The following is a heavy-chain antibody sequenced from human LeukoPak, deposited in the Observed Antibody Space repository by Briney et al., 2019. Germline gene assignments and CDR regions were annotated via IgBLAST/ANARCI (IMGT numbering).Heavy chain of an antibody. V-gene: IGHV3-72*01. CDR3: ARLGYCSSTSCRQAFDI. Sequence: PGGALRLSCAASGFTFSDYYMDWVRQAPGKGLEWVGRTRNKPNRYTTEYAASVKGRFTISRDDSKNSLYLQMNSLKTEDTALYYCARLGYCSSTSCRQAFDISGQGTMVTVSS. D-gene: IGHD2-2*01. J-gene: IGHJ3*02. CDR1: GFTFSDYY. CDR2: TRNKPNRYTT.